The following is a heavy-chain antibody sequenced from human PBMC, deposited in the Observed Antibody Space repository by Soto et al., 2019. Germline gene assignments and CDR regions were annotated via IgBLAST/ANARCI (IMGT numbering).Heavy chain of an antibody. CDR1: RGTFSSYT. J-gene: IGHJ5*02. V-gene: IGHV1-69*02. Sequence: ASVKVSCKASRGTFSSYTITWVRQAPGQGLEWMGRIIPILGIANYAQKFQGRVTITADKSTSTAYMELSSLRSEDTAVYYCATVGSCTVVIPGDHNWFDPWGQGTLVTVSS. CDR3: ATVGSCTVVIPGDHNWFDP. D-gene: IGHD2-21*01. CDR2: IIPILGIA.